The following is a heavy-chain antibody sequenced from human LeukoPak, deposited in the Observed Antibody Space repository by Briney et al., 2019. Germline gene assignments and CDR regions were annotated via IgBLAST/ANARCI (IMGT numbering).Heavy chain of an antibody. CDR1: GGPVPSGDYY. CDR3: ARILAGRYGMDV. J-gene: IGHJ6*02. Sequence: SETLSLTCTVSGGPVPSGDYYWSWIRQHPEKSLEGIRYVYYTGSTYYNPSLKSRVTISSDTSKNQFSLKVRSVTAADTAVYYCARILAGRYGMDVWGQGTTVSVSS. D-gene: IGHD6-6*01. CDR2: VYYTGST. V-gene: IGHV4-31*03.